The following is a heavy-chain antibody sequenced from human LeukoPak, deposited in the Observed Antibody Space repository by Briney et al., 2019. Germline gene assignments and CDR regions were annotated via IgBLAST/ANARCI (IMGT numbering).Heavy chain of an antibody. CDR2: IWYYGSNK. CDR1: GFTFSSYG. D-gene: IGHD6-19*01. CDR3: ARDPSSGWYYFDY. V-gene: IGHV3-33*01. Sequence: GGSLRLSCAACGFTFSSYGMHWVRQAPGKGLEGVAVIWYYGSNKYYADSVKGRFTISRDTSKNTLYLQMNSLRAEDTAVYYCARDPSSGWYYFDYWGQGTLVTVSS. J-gene: IGHJ4*02.